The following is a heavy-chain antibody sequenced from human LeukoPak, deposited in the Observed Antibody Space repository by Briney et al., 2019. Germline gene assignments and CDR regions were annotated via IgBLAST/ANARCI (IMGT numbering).Heavy chain of an antibody. CDR2: IYYSGRT. Sequence: PAETLSLTCTVSGGSISSYYWSWIRQPPGKGLEWIGYIYYSGRTNYNPSLKSRVTISVDTSKNQFSLKLSSVTAADTAVYYCARDGEQWDPTHTWFDPWGQGTLVTVSS. J-gene: IGHJ5*02. V-gene: IGHV4-59*01. CDR1: GGSISSYY. D-gene: IGHD6-19*01. CDR3: ARDGEQWDPTHTWFDP.